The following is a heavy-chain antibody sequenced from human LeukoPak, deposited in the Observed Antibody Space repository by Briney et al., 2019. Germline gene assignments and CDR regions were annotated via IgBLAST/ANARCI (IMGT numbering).Heavy chain of an antibody. CDR3: ATEYSSSSGGGYWYFDL. CDR2: VSGSGGST. J-gene: IGHJ2*01. V-gene: IGHV3-23*01. Sequence: GGSLRLSCAASGFTFSSYAMSWVRQAPGKGLEWVSAVSGSGGSTYYADSVKGRFTISRDNSKNTLYLQMNSLRAEDTAVYYCATEYSSSSGGGYWYFDLWGRGTLVTVSS. D-gene: IGHD6-6*01. CDR1: GFTFSSYA.